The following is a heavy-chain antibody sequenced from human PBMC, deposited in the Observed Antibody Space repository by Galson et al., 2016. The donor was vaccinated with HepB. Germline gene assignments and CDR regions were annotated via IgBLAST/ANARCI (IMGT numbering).Heavy chain of an antibody. V-gene: IGHV2-5*02. CDR3: ARTTVDAGLYYFDY. D-gene: IGHD3-10*01. Sequence: PALVKPTQTLTLTCTFSGFSLTTYTVGVGWIRQPPGKALEWLALVYWDDDKRYSPSLKSRLTITKDTSKNQVVLTMTNLDPVDTATYYCARTTVDAGLYYFDYWGQGSLVTVSS. CDR1: GFSLTTYTVG. J-gene: IGHJ4*02. CDR2: VYWDDDK.